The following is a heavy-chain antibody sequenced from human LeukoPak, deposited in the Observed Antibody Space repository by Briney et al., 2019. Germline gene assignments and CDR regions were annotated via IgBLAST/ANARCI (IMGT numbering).Heavy chain of an antibody. V-gene: IGHV4-38-2*02. CDR3: ARGYYYVSGSYSFFDY. CDR2: IYHSGST. Sequence: SETLSLTCTVSGYSISSGYYWGWIRQPPGQGLEWIGSIYHSGSTYYNPSLKSRVTISVDTSKNQFSLKLSSVTAADTAVYYCARGYYYVSGSYSFFDYWGQGTLVTVSS. CDR1: GYSISSGYY. J-gene: IGHJ4*02. D-gene: IGHD3-10*01.